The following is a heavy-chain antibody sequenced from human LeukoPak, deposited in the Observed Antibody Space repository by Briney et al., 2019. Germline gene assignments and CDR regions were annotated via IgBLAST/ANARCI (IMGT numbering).Heavy chain of an antibody. CDR2: IQYDGRDK. Sequence: PGGSLRLSCAASGFTFRDYGMHWVRQAPGKGLEWVAFIQYDGRDKYYADSVKGRFTISRDNSQNTLHLQMNSLRTEDTAAYYCGNWEGIVVVSTTEDDWGQGILVTVSS. J-gene: IGHJ4*02. D-gene: IGHD2-2*01. V-gene: IGHV3-30*02. CDR1: GFTFRDYG. CDR3: GNWEGIVVVSTTEDD.